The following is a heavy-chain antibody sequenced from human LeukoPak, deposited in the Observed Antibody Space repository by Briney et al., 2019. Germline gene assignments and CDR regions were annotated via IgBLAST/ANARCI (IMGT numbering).Heavy chain of an antibody. Sequence: GGSLRLSCAASGFTFSSYEMNWVRQAPGKGLEWVSYISNFGSTIYYADSVNGRFTISRDNSKNTLYLQMNSLRAEDTAVYYCAKGEQPSDAFDIWGQGTMVTVSS. CDR3: AKGEQPSDAFDI. J-gene: IGHJ3*02. CDR2: ISNFGSTI. D-gene: IGHD1-26*01. V-gene: IGHV3-48*03. CDR1: GFTFSSYE.